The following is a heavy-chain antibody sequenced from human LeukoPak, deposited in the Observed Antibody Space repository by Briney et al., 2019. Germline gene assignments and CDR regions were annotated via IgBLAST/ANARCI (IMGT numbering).Heavy chain of an antibody. D-gene: IGHD3-22*01. V-gene: IGHV3-64*01. J-gene: IGHJ4*02. CDR2: ISSNGGST. CDR1: GFTLSSYW. Sequence: GGSLRLSCVASGFTLSSYWMSWVRQAPGKGLEYVSAISSNGGSTYYANSVKGRFTISRDNSKNTLYLQMGGLRAEDMAVYYCARWRHSSGYYYDDWGQGTLVTVSS. CDR3: ARWRHSSGYYYDD.